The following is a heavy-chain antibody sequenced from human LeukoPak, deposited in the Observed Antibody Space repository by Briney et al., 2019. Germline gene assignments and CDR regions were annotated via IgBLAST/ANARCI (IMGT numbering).Heavy chain of an antibody. CDR2: ISSSSTYT. J-gene: IGHJ4*02. D-gene: IGHD1-26*01. CDR3: ARGSGYYYGYSDY. CDR1: GFTFSDYY. Sequence: GGSLRLSCAASGFTFSDYYMSWIRQAPGKGLEWLSYISSSSTYTNYADSVKGRVTISRDDAKNSLYIELNSLRAEDTAMYYCARGSGYYYGYSDYWGQGTLVTVSS. V-gene: IGHV3-11*05.